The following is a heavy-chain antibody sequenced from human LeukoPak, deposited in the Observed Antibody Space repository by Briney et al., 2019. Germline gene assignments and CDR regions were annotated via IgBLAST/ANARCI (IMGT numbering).Heavy chain of an antibody. CDR2: ISGSGGST. CDR3: AKLKLGERKFDP. V-gene: IGHV3-23*01. Sequence: PGRSLRLSCAASGFTLSSYAMSWVRQAPGKGLEWVSAISGSGGSTYYADSVKGRFTIPRDNSKNTLYLQMNSLRAEDTAVYYCAKLKLGERKFDPWGQGTLVTVSS. D-gene: IGHD3-16*01. J-gene: IGHJ5*02. CDR1: GFTLSSYA.